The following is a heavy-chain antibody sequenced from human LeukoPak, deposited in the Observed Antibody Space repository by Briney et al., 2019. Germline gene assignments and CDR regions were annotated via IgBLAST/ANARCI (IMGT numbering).Heavy chain of an antibody. Sequence: GRSLRLSGAASGXTFSTAWMSWVRQAPGKGLEWVARIKSKTDVGTTDYAAPVKGRFTISRDDSKNTLYLQMNSLKTEDIAVYYCTTRYCRSTSCYGEYFQRWGQGTLVTVSS. CDR1: GXTFSTAW. D-gene: IGHD2-2*01. V-gene: IGHV3-15*01. J-gene: IGHJ1*01. CDR2: IKSKTDVGTT. CDR3: TTRYCRSTSCYGEYFQR.